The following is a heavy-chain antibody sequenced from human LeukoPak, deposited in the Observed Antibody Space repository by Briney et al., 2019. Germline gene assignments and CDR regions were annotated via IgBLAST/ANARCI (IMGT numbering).Heavy chain of an antibody. D-gene: IGHD3-10*01. CDR3: ARRVGFYGSGSLHYFDP. J-gene: IGHJ5*01. CDR2: IFRTGSS. CDR1: GVSIGTSSYY. V-gene: IGHV4-39*02. Sequence: SETLSLTCTVSGVSIGTSSYYWGWIRQPPGKGLEWIGSIFRTGSSYFSASLTSRLSISVDTSKNHIVLKLTSVTAADTAVYFCARRVGFYGSGSLHYFDPWGQGILVSVSS.